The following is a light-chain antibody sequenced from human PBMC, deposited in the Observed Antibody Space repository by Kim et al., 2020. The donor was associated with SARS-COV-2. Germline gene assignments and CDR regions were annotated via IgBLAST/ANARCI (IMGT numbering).Light chain of an antibody. V-gene: IGLV1-47*01. CDR2: RND. Sequence: GQRITISCSGSSSNIGTNYVYWYQQFPGTAPKLLIYRNDQRPSGVPDRFSGSKSGTSAPLSISGLRSEDEGDYYCAAWDDSLSGWVFGGGTQLTVL. CDR3: AAWDDSLSGWV. J-gene: IGLJ3*02. CDR1: SSNIGTNY.